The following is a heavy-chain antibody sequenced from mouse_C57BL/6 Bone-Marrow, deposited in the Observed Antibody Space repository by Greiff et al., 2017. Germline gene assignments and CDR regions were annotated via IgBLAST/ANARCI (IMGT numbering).Heavy chain of an antibody. CDR3: ASRYYYEGYYFDY. J-gene: IGHJ2*01. CDR2: INPDSSTI. V-gene: IGHV4-1*01. Sequence: AAAAVDFSRYWMSWVRRAPGKGLEWIGEINPDSSTINYAPSLKDKFIISRDNAKNTLYLQMSKVRSEDTALYYCASRYYYEGYYFDYWGQGTTLTVSS. D-gene: IGHD1-1*01. CDR1: AVDFSRYW.